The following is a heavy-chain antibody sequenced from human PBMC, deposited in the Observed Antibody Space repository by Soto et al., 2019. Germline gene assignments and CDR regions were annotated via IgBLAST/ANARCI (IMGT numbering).Heavy chain of an antibody. V-gene: IGHV1-18*01. CDR1: GYTFITYG. CDR2: MSPYNGHT. CDR3: VREIQSGDYTNFGY. Sequence: QVQLVQSGAEVKKPGASVKVSCKASGYTFITYGISWVRQAPGQGLEWMGWMSPYNGHTDYAQKLQDRVTVTRDTAPAPVYMEMPSPRSDDTGVYYFVREIQSGDYTNFGYRGPGSLVSVSS. D-gene: IGHD4-17*01. J-gene: IGHJ4*02.